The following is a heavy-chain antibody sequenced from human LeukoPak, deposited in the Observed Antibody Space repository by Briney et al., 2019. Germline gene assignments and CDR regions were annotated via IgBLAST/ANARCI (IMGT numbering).Heavy chain of an antibody. V-gene: IGHV4-39*07. CDR3: ARDRQFPYYYGSGSYYKSAFDI. Sequence: SETLSLTCTVSGGSFSSSSYYWGWIRQPPGQGLGWIGSIYYGGSTYYNPSLKSRVTISVDTSKNQFSLKLSSVTAADTAVYYCARDRQFPYYYGSGSYYKSAFDIWGQGTMVTVSS. J-gene: IGHJ3*02. CDR1: GGSFSSSSYY. CDR2: IYYGGST. D-gene: IGHD3-10*01.